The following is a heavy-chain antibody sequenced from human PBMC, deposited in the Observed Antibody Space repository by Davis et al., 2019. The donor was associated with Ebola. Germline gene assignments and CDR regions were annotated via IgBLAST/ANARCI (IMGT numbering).Heavy chain of an antibody. D-gene: IGHD3-22*01. Sequence: GESLKISCAASGFTFSSYWMSWVRQAPGKGLEWVANIKQDGSEKYYVDSVKGRFTISRDNAKNSLYLQMNSLRAEDTAVYYCARAGGHYYDSSGYDYWGQGTLVTVSS. J-gene: IGHJ4*02. CDR2: IKQDGSEK. CDR1: GFTFSSYW. V-gene: IGHV3-7*01. CDR3: ARAGGHYYDSSGYDY.